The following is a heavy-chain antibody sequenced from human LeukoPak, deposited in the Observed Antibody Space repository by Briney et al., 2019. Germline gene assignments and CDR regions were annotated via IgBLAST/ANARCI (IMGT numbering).Heavy chain of an antibody. CDR3: ARGIKSLFWSGYSAHYFDY. CDR1: GGSVSSGSYY. Sequence: KPSETLSLTCTVSGGSVSSGSYYWSWIRQPPGKGLEWIGEINHSGSTNYNPSLKSRVTISVDTSKNQFSLKLSSVTAADTAVYYCARGIKSLFWSGYSAHYFDYWGQGTLVTVSS. CDR2: INHSGST. D-gene: IGHD3-3*01. V-gene: IGHV4-39*07. J-gene: IGHJ4*02.